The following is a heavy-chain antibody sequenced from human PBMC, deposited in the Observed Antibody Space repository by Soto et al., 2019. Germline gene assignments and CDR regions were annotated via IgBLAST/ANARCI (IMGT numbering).Heavy chain of an antibody. D-gene: IGHD6-19*01. Sequence: GGSLRLSCAASGFTFSTYAMHWVRQAPGKGLEWVAVIAYDESNKFYGDSVKGRFTISRDNSKNMLYLQMNSLRVEDTAVYYWASEVSVSGSGWYYDHWGQGTLVTVSS. CDR2: IAYDESNK. CDR1: GFTFSTYA. V-gene: IGHV3-30-3*01. J-gene: IGHJ5*02. CDR3: ASEVSVSGSGWYYDH.